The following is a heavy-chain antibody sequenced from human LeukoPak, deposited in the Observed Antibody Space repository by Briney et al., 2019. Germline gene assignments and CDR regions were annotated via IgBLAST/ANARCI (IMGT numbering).Heavy chain of an antibody. Sequence: PGGSLRLSCAASVFTFSSYAMSWVRQAPGKGLERVSTISSSGGSTSHADSVKGRFTISRDNSKNTLYLQMNSLRAEDSALYFCAKSGSSWYMVDYWGQGTLVTVSS. D-gene: IGHD6-13*01. CDR2: ISSSGGST. V-gene: IGHV3-23*01. J-gene: IGHJ4*02. CDR1: VFTFSSYA. CDR3: AKSGSSWYMVDY.